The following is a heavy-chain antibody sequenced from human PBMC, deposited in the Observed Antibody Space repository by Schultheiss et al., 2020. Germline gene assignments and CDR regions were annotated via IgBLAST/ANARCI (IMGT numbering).Heavy chain of an antibody. V-gene: IGHV3-23*01. CDR1: GFTFSSYA. Sequence: GGSLRLSCAASGFTFSSYAMSWVRQAPGKGLEWVSAISGSGASTYYADSVKGRFTISRDNSKNTLYLQMNSLRAEDTAVYYCARDTEQTGDPTGYYGMDVWGQGTTVTVSS. D-gene: IGHD7-27*01. J-gene: IGHJ6*02. CDR2: ISGSGAST. CDR3: ARDTEQTGDPTGYYGMDV.